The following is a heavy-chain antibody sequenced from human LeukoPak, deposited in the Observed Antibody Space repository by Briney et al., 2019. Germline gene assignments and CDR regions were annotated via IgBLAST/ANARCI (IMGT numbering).Heavy chain of an antibody. CDR2: IYTSGST. CDR3: ARSKGDYYDSSGYAFDY. Sequence: PPETLSPTCTVSAGSISSYYWSWIRQPAGKGREWIGRIYTSGSTNYNPSLKSRVTISVDKSKNQLSLKLSSVTAADTAVYYCARSKGDYYDSSGYAFDYWGQGTLVTVSS. D-gene: IGHD3-22*01. J-gene: IGHJ4*02. CDR1: AGSISSYY. V-gene: IGHV4-4*07.